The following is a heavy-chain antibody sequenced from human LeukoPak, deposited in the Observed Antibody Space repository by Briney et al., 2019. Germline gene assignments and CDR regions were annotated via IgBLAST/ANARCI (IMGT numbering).Heavy chain of an antibody. D-gene: IGHD5-24*01. CDR1: GYSFTSYW. CDR2: IFPGDSDS. Sequence: GESLKISCKGSGYSFTSYWIGWVRQMLGKGLEWMGIIFPGDSDSRYSPSFQGQVTISVDKSISTAYLQWTSLKASDTAIYYCARFRDDFPDYWGQGTLIIVSS. V-gene: IGHV5-51*01. J-gene: IGHJ4*02. CDR3: ARFRDDFPDY.